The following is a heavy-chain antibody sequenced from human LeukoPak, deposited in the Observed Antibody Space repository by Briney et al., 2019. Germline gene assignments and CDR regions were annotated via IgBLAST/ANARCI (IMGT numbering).Heavy chain of an antibody. CDR2: IWYDGSNK. Sequence: GGSLRLSCAASGFTFSSYGMHWVRQAPGKGLVWVAVIWYDGSNKYYADSVKGRFTISRDNSKNTLYLQMNSLRAEDTAVYYCTRWVPVAGTDYWGQGTLVTVSS. D-gene: IGHD6-19*01. J-gene: IGHJ4*02. V-gene: IGHV3-33*01. CDR3: TRWVPVAGTDY. CDR1: GFTFSSYG.